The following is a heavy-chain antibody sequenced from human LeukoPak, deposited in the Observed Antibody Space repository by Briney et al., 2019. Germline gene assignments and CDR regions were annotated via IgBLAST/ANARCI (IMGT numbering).Heavy chain of an antibody. CDR1: GESFSGYY. Sequence: SETLSLTCVVYGESFSGYYWTWIRQPPGKGLEWIGEINHSGSTNYNPSLKSRVTISVDTSKNQFSLKLSSVTAADTAVYYCARRSWYYGSGSYSEASFYYYYMDVWGKGTTVTISS. V-gene: IGHV4-34*01. CDR3: ARRSWYYGSGSYSEASFYYYYMDV. CDR2: INHSGST. J-gene: IGHJ6*03. D-gene: IGHD3-10*01.